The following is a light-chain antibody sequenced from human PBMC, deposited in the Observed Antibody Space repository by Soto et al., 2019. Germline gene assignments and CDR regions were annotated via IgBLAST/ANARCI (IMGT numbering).Light chain of an antibody. CDR3: AAWDYSLIGQGV. Sequence: QSVLTQPPSASGTPGQRVTISCSGSSSNIGSNTVNWYQQLPGTAPKLLIYSNNQRPSGVPDRFSGSNSGTSASLAISGLQAEDEADYYCAAWDYSLIGQGVFGTGTTVTVL. CDR2: SNN. J-gene: IGLJ1*01. CDR1: SSNIGSNT. V-gene: IGLV1-44*01.